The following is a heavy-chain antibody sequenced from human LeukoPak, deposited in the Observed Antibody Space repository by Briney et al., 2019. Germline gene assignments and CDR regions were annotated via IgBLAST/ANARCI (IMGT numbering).Heavy chain of an antibody. Sequence: SETLSLTCTVSGGSISSTSYYWGWIRQPPGKGLEWIATIYYSGRTFYNPSLKSRVTIFVDTSKNQFSLKLRSVTAADTAVYFCARHLRNRMTTYFDSWGQGSLVTVSS. V-gene: IGHV4-39*01. D-gene: IGHD4-17*01. CDR2: IYYSGRT. CDR1: GGSISSTSYY. CDR3: ARHLRNRMTTYFDS. J-gene: IGHJ4*02.